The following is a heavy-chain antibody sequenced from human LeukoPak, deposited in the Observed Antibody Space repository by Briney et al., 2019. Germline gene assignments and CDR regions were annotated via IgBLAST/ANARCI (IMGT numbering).Heavy chain of an antibody. CDR1: GFPFSSFE. J-gene: IGHJ4*02. D-gene: IGHD5-12*01. Sequence: PGGSLRLSCAASGFPFSSFEMNWVRQAPGQGLEGVAYISSSGGTTYYADSVKGRFTISRDNAKNLVYLQMNSLRVEDTAVYYCARDFGIVDNRFDYWGQGALVTVSS. CDR2: ISSSGGTT. V-gene: IGHV3-48*03. CDR3: ARDFGIVDNRFDY.